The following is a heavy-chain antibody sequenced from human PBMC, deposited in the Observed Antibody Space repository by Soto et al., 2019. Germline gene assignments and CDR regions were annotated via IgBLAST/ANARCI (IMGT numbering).Heavy chain of an antibody. CDR2: IWDDGSNK. Sequence: QVQLVESGGGVVQPGRSLRLSCAASGFTFSSYGMHWVRQAPGKELERVAVIWDDGSNKYYADSVKGRFTISRDNSKNTLYLQMNSLRAEDTAVYYCARDGALRTRYYYYYYMDVWGKGTTVTVSS. CDR3: ARDGALRTRYYYYYYMDV. V-gene: IGHV3-33*01. J-gene: IGHJ6*03. CDR1: GFTFSSYG. D-gene: IGHD1-26*01.